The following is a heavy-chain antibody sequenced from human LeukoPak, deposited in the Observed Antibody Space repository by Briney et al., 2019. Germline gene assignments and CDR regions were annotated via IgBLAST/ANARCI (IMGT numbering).Heavy chain of an antibody. J-gene: IGHJ1*01. CDR2: IKPGGSEK. CDR1: GFTFSTYW. CDR3: ATDHIVVVPAAKRWYFQH. Sequence: GGSLRLSCAASGFTFSTYWMSWVRQAPGKGLEWVANIKPGGSEKYYVDSVKGRFTISRDNAKNSLYLQMNSLRAEDTAVYYCATDHIVVVPAAKRWYFQHWGQGTLVTVSS. D-gene: IGHD2-2*01. V-gene: IGHV3-7*01.